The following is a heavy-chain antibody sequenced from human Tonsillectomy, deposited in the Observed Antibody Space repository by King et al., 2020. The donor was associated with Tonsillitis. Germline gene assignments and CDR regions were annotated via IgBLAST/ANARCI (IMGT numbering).Heavy chain of an antibody. CDR2: IDPSDSYT. CDR1: GYSFTTYW. CDR3: ARRSMAVSGDAFDV. D-gene: IGHD6-19*01. V-gene: IGHV5-10-1*01. Sequence: QLVQSGAEVKKPGESLRISCKGSGYSFTTYWISWVRHLPGKGLEWMVKIDPSDSYTSYSPSFQGHVTISGDKSISTAYLQWSSLKASDTAMYYCARRSMAVSGDAFDVWGQGTMVTVSS. J-gene: IGHJ3*01.